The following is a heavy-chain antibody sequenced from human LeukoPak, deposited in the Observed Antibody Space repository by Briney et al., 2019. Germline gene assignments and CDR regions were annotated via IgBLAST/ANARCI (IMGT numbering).Heavy chain of an antibody. Sequence: GGSLRLSCSASGFTFRSYAMHWVRQAPGKGLEFVSVISSDGGSTYYADSVKGRFTISRDNSKNTLYLQMSSLRAEDTAVYYCVKAGDYEYNWFDPWGQGTLVTVSS. J-gene: IGHJ5*02. CDR3: VKAGDYEYNWFDP. D-gene: IGHD4-17*01. CDR1: GFTFRSYA. V-gene: IGHV3-64D*09. CDR2: ISSDGGST.